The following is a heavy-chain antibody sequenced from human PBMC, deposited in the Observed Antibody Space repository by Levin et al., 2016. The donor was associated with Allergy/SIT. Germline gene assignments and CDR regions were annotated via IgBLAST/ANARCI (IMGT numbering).Heavy chain of an antibody. CDR1: GGSISSGSYY. CDR3: ARAVRGVIITYYGMDV. D-gene: IGHD3-10*01. J-gene: IGHJ6*02. V-gene: IGHV4-61*02. Sequence: SETLSLTCTVSGGSISSGSYYWSWIRQPAGKGLEWIGRIYTSGSTNYNPSLKSRVTISVDTSKNQFSLKLSSVTAADTAVYYCARAVRGVIITYYGMDVWGQGTTVTVSS. CDR2: IYTSGST.